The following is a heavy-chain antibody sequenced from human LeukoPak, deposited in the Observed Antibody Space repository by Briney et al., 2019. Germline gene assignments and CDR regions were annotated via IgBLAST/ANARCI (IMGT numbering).Heavy chain of an antibody. CDR1: GYTFTGYY. V-gene: IGHV1-2*02. J-gene: IGHJ3*02. D-gene: IGHD2-21*01. CDR3: ARTGHTDAFEI. Sequence: ASVKVSCKASGYTFTGYYVHWVRQAPGQGLEWMGWINPNSGGTNFARKFQGRVTVTRDTSISTAYMEVSRLTSDDTAVYYCARTGHTDAFEIWGQGTMVTVSS. CDR2: INPNSGGT.